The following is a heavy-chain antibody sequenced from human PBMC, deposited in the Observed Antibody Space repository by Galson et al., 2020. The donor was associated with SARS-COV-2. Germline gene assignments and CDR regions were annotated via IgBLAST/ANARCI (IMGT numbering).Heavy chain of an antibody. V-gene: IGHV1-69*13. J-gene: IGHJ6*02. CDR1: GGTFSSYA. D-gene: IGHD3-10*01. Sequence: SVKVSCKASGGTFSSYAISWVRQAPGQGLEWMGGIIPIFGTANYAQKFQGRVTITADESTSTAYMELSSLRSEDTAVYYCARDPSRDYYGSGIYYYYGMDVWGQGTTVTVSS. CDR3: ARDPSRDYYGSGIYYYYGMDV. CDR2: IIPIFGTA.